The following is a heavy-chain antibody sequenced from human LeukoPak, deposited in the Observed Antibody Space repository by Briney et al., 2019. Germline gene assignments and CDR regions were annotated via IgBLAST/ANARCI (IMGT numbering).Heavy chain of an antibody. D-gene: IGHD2-15*01. J-gene: IGHJ4*02. Sequence: GGSLRLSCTASGFTFGAYAMSGFRRAPGEGLEGGSFIRSTAYCGTTAYAASVKGRFTISRDDSKSIAYLQMHSLKTEDTALYYCTRDLSYCNGGSCYSGLSDYWGQGTLVTVSS. CDR2: IRSTAYCGTT. CDR3: TRDLSYCNGGSCYSGLSDY. V-gene: IGHV3-49*03. CDR1: GFTFGAYA.